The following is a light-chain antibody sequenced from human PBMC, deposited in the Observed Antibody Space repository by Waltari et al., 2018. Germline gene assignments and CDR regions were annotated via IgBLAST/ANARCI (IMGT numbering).Light chain of an antibody. Sequence: DVVMTQSPLSLSVTLGQPASISCKSSQSLVHSDGKTYLNWYQQRPGQSPRRLLYKVSNRDSGVPDRLSGSGSGTDFTLKISRVEAEDVGVYYCMQGTHWPPWTFGQGTKVEIK. V-gene: IGKV2-30*02. CDR2: KVS. J-gene: IGKJ1*01. CDR3: MQGTHWPPWT. CDR1: QSLVHSDGKTY.